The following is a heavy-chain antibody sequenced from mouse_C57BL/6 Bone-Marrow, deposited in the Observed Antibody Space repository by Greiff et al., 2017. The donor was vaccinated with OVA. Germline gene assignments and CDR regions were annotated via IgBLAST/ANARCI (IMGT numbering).Heavy chain of an antibody. V-gene: IGHV5-6*01. Sequence: EVHLVASGGDLVKPGGSLKLSCAASGFTFSSYGMSWVRPTPDKRLEWVATISSGGSYTYYPDSVKGRFTISRDNAKNTLYLQMSSLKSEDTAMYYCPRSDGYYLDYWGQGTSVTGSS. J-gene: IGHJ4*01. CDR2: ISSGGSYT. CDR3: PRSDGYYLDY. CDR1: GFTFSSYG. D-gene: IGHD2-3*01.